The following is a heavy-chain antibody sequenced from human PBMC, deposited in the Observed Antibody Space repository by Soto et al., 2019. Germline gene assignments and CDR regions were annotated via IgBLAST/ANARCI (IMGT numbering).Heavy chain of an antibody. CDR2: ISYDGSNK. Sequence: GGSLRLSCVASGFTFSSYGMHWVRQAPGKGLEWVAVISYDGSNKYYADSVKGRFTISRDNSKNTLYLQMNSLRAEDTAVYYCAKMARWLQLGYYYYGMDVWGQGTTVTVSS. D-gene: IGHD5-12*01. V-gene: IGHV3-30*18. CDR3: AKMARWLQLGYYYYGMDV. CDR1: GFTFSSYG. J-gene: IGHJ6*02.